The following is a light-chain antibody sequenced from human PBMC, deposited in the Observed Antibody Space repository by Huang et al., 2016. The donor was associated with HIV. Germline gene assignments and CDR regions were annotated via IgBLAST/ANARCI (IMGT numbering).Light chain of an antibody. Sequence: EIQMTQSPSSLSASVGDTVTITCRASQNIDIYLNWYQQRPGKAPKLLIYTASSLQTGVPSRFSGRGSGTDFTLTIDSLQTEELATYYCLQSYSMFRTFGQGTKLDFK. CDR1: QNIDIY. CDR3: LQSYSMFRT. V-gene: IGKV1-39*01. CDR2: TAS. J-gene: IGKJ2*01.